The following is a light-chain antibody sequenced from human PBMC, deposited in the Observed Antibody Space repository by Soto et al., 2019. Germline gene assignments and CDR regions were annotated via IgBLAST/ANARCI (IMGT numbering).Light chain of an antibody. V-gene: IGLV2-14*01. CDR1: SSDIGRYNF. J-gene: IGLJ1*01. Sequence: QSVLTQPASMSGSPGQSITISCTGTSSDIGRYNFVSWYQHHPGKAPKLIIYEATKRPSGVSYRFSGSKSGNTASLTISGLQAEDEADYSCTSYTLTSPDVFGTGTKATVL. CDR2: EAT. CDR3: TSYTLTSPDV.